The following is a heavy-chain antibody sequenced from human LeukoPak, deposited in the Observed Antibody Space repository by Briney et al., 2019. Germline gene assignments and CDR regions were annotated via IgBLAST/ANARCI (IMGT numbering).Heavy chain of an antibody. CDR2: MYNSGST. CDR1: GGSISGSY. V-gene: IGHV4-59*12. CDR3: ASGAVAGRYYYYYYYMDV. D-gene: IGHD6-19*01. J-gene: IGHJ6*03. Sequence: SETLSLTCTVSGGSISGSYWSWIRQPPGKGLEWIAYMYNSGSTNYNPSLKSQVTMSVDTSKNQFSLKLSSVTAADTAVYYCASGAVAGRYYYYYYYMDVWGKGTTVTVSS.